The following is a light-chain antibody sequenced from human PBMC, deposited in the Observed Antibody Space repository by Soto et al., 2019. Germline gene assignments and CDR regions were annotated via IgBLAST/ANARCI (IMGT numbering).Light chain of an antibody. V-gene: IGKV1-27*01. CDR1: QGISSF. J-gene: IGKJ5*01. CDR3: QKYSSVIT. CDR2: GAS. Sequence: DIQMTQSPSSLSASVGDRVTITCRASQGISSFVAWYQQKPGKVPRLLISGASTLQSGVPSRFSGSGSGTDFTLTIPSLQPGDVATYYCQKYSSVITFGQGTRLEIK.